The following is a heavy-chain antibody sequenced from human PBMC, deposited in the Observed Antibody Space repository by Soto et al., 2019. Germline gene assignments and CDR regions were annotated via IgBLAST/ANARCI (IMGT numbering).Heavy chain of an antibody. D-gene: IGHD1-26*01. CDR3: GESWSLGAIGIG. CDR1: GLPLGTYP. J-gene: IGHJ4*02. CDR2: IIGNGDTT. Sequence: EVQLLQSGGALFQPGGPLGPSCEASGLPLGTYPMPWFRQAPGKGRDWFSVIIGNGDTTYYADSVKGRFTISRDNSKDTLYLQMSRRRAEDTAIYYCGESWSLGAIGIGWGQGALVTVCS. V-gene: IGHV3-23*01.